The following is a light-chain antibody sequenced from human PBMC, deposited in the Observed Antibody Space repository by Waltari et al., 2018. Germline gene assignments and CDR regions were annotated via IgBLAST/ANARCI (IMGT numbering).Light chain of an antibody. CDR3: QQRSKRPS. V-gene: IGKV3-11*01. CDR1: QSVSSY. Sequence: EIVLTQSPATLSLSPGERATLSCRASQSVSSYLAWYQQKPGQAPRPLINDASNRATGIPARFSGSGSGTDFTLIISSLEPEDSAIYYCQQRSKRPSFGQGTKVEIK. J-gene: IGKJ1*01. CDR2: DAS.